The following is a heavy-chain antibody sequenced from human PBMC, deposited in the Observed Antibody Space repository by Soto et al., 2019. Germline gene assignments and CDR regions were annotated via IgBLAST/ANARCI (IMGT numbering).Heavy chain of an antibody. D-gene: IGHD3-22*01. CDR1: GFTFSSYA. CDR2: ISGSGGST. V-gene: IGHV3-23*01. Sequence: GGSLRLSCAASGFTFSSYAMSWVRQAPGKGLEWVSAISGSGGSTYYADSVKGRFTISRDNSKNTLYLQMNSLRAEDTAVYYCAKGGYYDSSGYYYYYYGMDVWGQGTTVTVSS. CDR3: AKGGYYDSSGYYYYYYGMDV. J-gene: IGHJ6*02.